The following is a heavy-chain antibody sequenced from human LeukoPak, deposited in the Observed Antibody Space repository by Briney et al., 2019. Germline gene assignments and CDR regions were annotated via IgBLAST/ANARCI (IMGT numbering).Heavy chain of an antibody. CDR2: ISGSGGSR. CDR1: GVTFSSYA. Sequence: PGGSLRLSCAASGVTFSSYAMSWVRQAPGQGLEWVSAISGSGGSRYYADSVKGRFTISRDNSKNTLYLQMNSLRAEDTAVYYCANTYDFWSGYFDGMDVWGQGTTVTVSS. J-gene: IGHJ6*02. D-gene: IGHD3-3*01. V-gene: IGHV3-23*01. CDR3: ANTYDFWSGYFDGMDV.